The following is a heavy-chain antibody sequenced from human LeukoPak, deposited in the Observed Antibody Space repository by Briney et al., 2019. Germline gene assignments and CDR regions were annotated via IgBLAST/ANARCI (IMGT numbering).Heavy chain of an antibody. J-gene: IGHJ4*02. V-gene: IGHV3-21*04. CDR1: GFTFSSYD. CDR2: VTSGSSYR. Sequence: NTGGSLRLSCAASGFTFSSYDMHWVRQAPGKGLEWVSSVTSGSSYRFYADSVKGRFTISRDNAKNSLYLQMNSLRAEDTALYYCAKARGGTFDYWGQGTLVTVSS. D-gene: IGHD2-15*01. CDR3: AKARGGTFDY.